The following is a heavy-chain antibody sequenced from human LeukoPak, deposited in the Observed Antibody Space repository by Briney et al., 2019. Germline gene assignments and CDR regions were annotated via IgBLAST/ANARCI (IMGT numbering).Heavy chain of an antibody. CDR3: ARDQKGYGSGTYYSV. CDR1: GYTFTSYY. D-gene: IGHD3-10*01. J-gene: IGHJ6*02. Sequence: GASVKVPCKASGYTFTSYYMHWVRQAAGQGLTWMGIINPSGGSTSYAQKFQGRVTMTRDTSRSTVYMELSSLRSEDTAVYYCARDQKGYGSGTYYSVWGQGTTVTVSS. V-gene: IGHV1-46*01. CDR2: INPSGGST.